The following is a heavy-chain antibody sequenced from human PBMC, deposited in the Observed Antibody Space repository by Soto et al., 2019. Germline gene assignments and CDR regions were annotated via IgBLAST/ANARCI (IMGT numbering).Heavy chain of an antibody. CDR1: GFTFSSYA. D-gene: IGHD5-18*01. CDR3: AKEEGYSYGFDWFDP. J-gene: IGHJ5*02. CDR2: ISGSGDIT. V-gene: IGHV3-23*01. Sequence: EVQLLESGGGLVQPGGSLRLSCAASGFTFSSYAMSWVRQAPGKGLEWVSVISGSGDITYYADSVKGRFTISRDNSKNTLYVQRNSLRAEDTAVYYCAKEEGYSYGFDWFDPWGQGTLVTVSS.